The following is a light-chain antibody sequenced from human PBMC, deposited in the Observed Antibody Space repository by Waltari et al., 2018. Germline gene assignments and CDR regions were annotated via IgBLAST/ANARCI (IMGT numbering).Light chain of an antibody. CDR3: QVWDSSSDLVV. Sequence: SYVLTQPPSVSVAPGQTARITCGGNNIGSKSVHWYRQKPGQAPVLVVYDDSDRPSGIPERFSGSNSGNTATLTISRVEAGDEADYYCQVWDSSSDLVVFGGGTKLTVL. CDR1: NIGSKS. J-gene: IGLJ2*01. V-gene: IGLV3-21*02. CDR2: DDS.